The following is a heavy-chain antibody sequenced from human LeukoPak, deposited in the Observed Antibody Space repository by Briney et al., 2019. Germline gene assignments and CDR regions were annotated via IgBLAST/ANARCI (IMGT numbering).Heavy chain of an antibody. CDR3: ASMYSSSSYY. CDR2: IYSGGST. V-gene: IGHV3-53*01. D-gene: IGHD6-6*01. Sequence: TGGSLRLSCAASGLTVSGNYMSGVGQAPGKGLEWVSVIYSGGSTYYADSVKGRFTISRDNSKNTLYLQMNSLRVEDTAVYYCASMYSSSSYYWGQGTLVTVSS. CDR1: GLTVSGNY. J-gene: IGHJ4*02.